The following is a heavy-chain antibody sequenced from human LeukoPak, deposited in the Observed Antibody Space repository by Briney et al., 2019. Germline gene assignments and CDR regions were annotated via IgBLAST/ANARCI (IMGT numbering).Heavy chain of an antibody. CDR2: ISGNGGRT. Sequence: GGSLRLSCAASGFTFSTYAMSWVRQAPGKGLEWVSAISGNGGRTYYADSVKGRFTISRDNSKNTLYLQMNSLRAEDTAVYYCAKERLSSGYFDYWGQGTLVTVSS. CDR3: AKERLSSGYFDY. CDR1: GFTFSTYA. J-gene: IGHJ4*02. V-gene: IGHV3-23*01. D-gene: IGHD3-22*01.